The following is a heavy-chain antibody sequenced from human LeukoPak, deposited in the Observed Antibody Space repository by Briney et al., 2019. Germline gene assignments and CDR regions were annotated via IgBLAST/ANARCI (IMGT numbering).Heavy chain of an antibody. CDR3: NYYDSSGPFDY. CDR1: GYTFTSYG. Sequence: ASVKVSCKASGYTFTSYGISWVRQAPGQGLEWMGWISAYNGNTNYAHKLQGRVTMTTDTSTSTAYMELRSLRSDDTAVYYCNYYDSSGPFDYWGQGTLVTVSS. CDR2: ISAYNGNT. D-gene: IGHD3-22*01. J-gene: IGHJ4*02. V-gene: IGHV1-18*01.